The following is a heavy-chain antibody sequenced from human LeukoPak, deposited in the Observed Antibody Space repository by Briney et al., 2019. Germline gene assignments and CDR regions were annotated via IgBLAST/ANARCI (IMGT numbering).Heavy chain of an antibody. Sequence: GGSLRLSCAVSGFTFEDYGMSWVRQGPGKGLEWVAGINWNGIIKRYGDSVRGRFTISRDKATNSLYLQMNSLRKEDTALYYCARERQWLDPFDYWGQGTLVTVSS. CDR2: INWNGIIK. CDR1: GFTFEDYG. J-gene: IGHJ4*02. D-gene: IGHD6-19*01. CDR3: ARERQWLDPFDY. V-gene: IGHV3-20*04.